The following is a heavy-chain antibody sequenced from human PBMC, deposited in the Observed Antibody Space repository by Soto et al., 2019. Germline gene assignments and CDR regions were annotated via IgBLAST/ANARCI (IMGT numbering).Heavy chain of an antibody. V-gene: IGHV3-23*01. J-gene: IGHJ5*02. Sequence: EVQLLESGGGLVQPGGSLRLSCAASGFTFSSYALSWVRQAPGKGLEWVSSIRGSGGSTYYADSVKGRFTISGDNSKNTLYRQMNSLGAEHTAVYYGATDADDGGNSDNNWFDPSGQGTLVTVSS. CDR2: IRGSGGST. CDR1: GFTFSSYA. CDR3: ATDADDGGNSDNNWFDP. D-gene: IGHD2-21*01.